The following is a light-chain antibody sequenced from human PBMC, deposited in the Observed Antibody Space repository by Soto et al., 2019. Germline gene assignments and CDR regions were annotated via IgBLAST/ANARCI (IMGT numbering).Light chain of an antibody. CDR1: QGISNF. CDR2: AAS. CDR3: QKYNSAPPLT. Sequence: DIQMTQSPSSLSASVGDRVTITCRASQGISNFLAWYQQRPGKVPKVLIYAASTLQSGVPSRFSGSGSGTDFTLTISSLQPEDVATYYCQKYNSAPPLTFGGGTKVEIK. V-gene: IGKV1-27*01. J-gene: IGKJ4*01.